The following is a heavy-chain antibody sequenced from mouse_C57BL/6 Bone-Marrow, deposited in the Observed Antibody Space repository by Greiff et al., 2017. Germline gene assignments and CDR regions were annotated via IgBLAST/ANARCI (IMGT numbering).Heavy chain of an antibody. Sequence: EVQVVESGGGLVQPKGSLKLSCAASGFSFNTYALTWVRQAPGQGLEWVARIRSKSNNYATYYADSVKDSFTISRDDSESMLYLQMNNLKTEDTAMYYCVRLIVVWGQGTLVTVSA. J-gene: IGHJ3*01. CDR1: GFSFNTYA. V-gene: IGHV10-1*01. CDR3: VRLIVV. CDR2: IRSKSNNYAT. D-gene: IGHD1-1*01.